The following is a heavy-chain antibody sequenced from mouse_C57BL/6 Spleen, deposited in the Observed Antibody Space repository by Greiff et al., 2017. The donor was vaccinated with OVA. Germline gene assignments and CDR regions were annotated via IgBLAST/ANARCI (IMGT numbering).Heavy chain of an antibody. CDR3: TMITTVVAHVDV. CDR1: GYTFTDYE. J-gene: IGHJ1*03. V-gene: IGHV1-15*01. CDR2: IDPETGGT. Sequence: QVQLQQSGAELVRPGASVTLSCKASGYTFTDYEMHWVKQTPVHGLEWIGAIDPETGGTAYNQKFKGKAILTADKSSSTAYMELRSLTSEDSAVYYCTMITTVVAHVDVWGTGTTVTVSS. D-gene: IGHD1-1*01.